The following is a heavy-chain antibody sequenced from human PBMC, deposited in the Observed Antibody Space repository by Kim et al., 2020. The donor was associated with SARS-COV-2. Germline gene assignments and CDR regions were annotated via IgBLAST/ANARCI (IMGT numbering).Heavy chain of an antibody. CDR3: ARGRGISAIFGVVNDAFDI. D-gene: IGHD3-3*01. V-gene: IGHV4-34*01. CDR1: GGSFSGYY. CDR2: INHSGST. J-gene: IGHJ3*02. Sequence: SETLSLTCAVYGGSFSGYYWSWIRQPPGKGLEWIGEINHSGSTNYNPSLKSRVTISVDTSKNQFSLKLSSVTAADTAVYYCARGRGISAIFGVVNDAFDIWGQGTMVTVSS.